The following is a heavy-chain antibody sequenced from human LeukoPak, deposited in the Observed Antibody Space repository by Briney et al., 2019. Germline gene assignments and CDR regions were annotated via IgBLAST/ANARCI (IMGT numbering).Heavy chain of an antibody. J-gene: IGHJ4*02. D-gene: IGHD3-22*01. CDR2: IWYDGSNK. Sequence: TGRSLRLSCAASGFTFSSYGMHWVRQAPGKGLEWVAVIWYDGSNKYYADSVKGRFTISRDNSKNTLYLQMNSLRAEDTAVYYCASFHSGNGGGYYYDWGQGTLVTVSS. V-gene: IGHV3-33*01. CDR1: GFTFSSYG. CDR3: ASFHSGNGGGYYYD.